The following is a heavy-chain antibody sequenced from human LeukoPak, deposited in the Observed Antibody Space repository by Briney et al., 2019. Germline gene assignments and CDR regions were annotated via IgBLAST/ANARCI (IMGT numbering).Heavy chain of an antibody. CDR1: GFTFSSYW. CDR3: AKSWIQLWPADY. Sequence: GGSLRLSCAASGFTFSSYWMSWVRQAPGKGLEWVANMNGDASEKYYVDSVKGRFTISRDNAKNSLYLQMNSLRAEDTAVYYCAKSWIQLWPADYWGQGTVVIVSS. V-gene: IGHV3-7*01. CDR2: MNGDASEK. J-gene: IGHJ4*02. D-gene: IGHD5-18*01.